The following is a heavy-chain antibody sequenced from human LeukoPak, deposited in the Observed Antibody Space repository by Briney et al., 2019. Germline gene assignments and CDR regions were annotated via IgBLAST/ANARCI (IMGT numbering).Heavy chain of an antibody. V-gene: IGHV1-46*01. CDR2: INPSGGST. J-gene: IGHJ5*02. D-gene: IGHD3-3*01. CDR1: GYTFTGYY. CDR3: ARDYDFWSGYSMGWFDP. Sequence: ASVKVSCKASGYTFTGYYMHWVRQAPGQGLEWMGIINPSGGSTSYAQKFQGRVTMTRDTSTSTVYMELSSLRSEDTAVYYCARDYDFWSGYSMGWFDPWGQGTLVTVSS.